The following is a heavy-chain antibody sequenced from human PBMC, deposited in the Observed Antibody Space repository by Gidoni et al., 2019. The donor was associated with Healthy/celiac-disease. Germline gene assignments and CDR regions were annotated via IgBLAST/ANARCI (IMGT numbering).Heavy chain of an antibody. D-gene: IGHD2-21*02. Sequence: QVQLQESGPGLVKPSETLSLTCTVSGGSISSYYWSWIRPPPGKGLEWIGYIYYSGSTNYNPSLKSRVTISVDTSKNQFSLKLSSVTAADTAVYYCARHKCPASGGDCKRGGWFDPWGQGTLVTVSS. V-gene: IGHV4-59*08. CDR2: IYYSGST. CDR3: ARHKCPASGGDCKRGGWFDP. J-gene: IGHJ5*02. CDR1: GGSISSYY.